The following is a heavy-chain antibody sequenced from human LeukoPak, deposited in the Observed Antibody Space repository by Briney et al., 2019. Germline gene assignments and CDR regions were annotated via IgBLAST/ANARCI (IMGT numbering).Heavy chain of an antibody. CDR3: ATTSRDSDAYYDYLNY. CDR1: GYTFTAYF. V-gene: IGHV1-2*02. Sequence: ASVKFSCKASGYTFTAYFMHWVRQAPGQGLEWMVCINPDSGATNYAQKFQGRVTMTRDTSITTAYMELSRLTSDDTAVYFCATTSRDSDAYYDYLNYWGQGTLITVSS. J-gene: IGHJ4*02. D-gene: IGHD3-10*01. CDR2: INPDSGAT.